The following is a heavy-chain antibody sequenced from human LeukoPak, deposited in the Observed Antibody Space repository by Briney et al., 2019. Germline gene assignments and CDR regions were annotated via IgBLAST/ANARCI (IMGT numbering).Heavy chain of an antibody. Sequence: GGSLRLSCAASGFTFSSYTMNWVRQAPGKGLEWVSYISSSSSTIYYTDSVKGRFTISRDNAKNSLYPQMNSLRDEDTALYYCAKSLVSDSWGQGTLVTVSS. V-gene: IGHV3-48*02. D-gene: IGHD3-16*01. CDR1: GFTFSSYT. J-gene: IGHJ4*02. CDR3: AKSLVSDS. CDR2: ISSSSSTI.